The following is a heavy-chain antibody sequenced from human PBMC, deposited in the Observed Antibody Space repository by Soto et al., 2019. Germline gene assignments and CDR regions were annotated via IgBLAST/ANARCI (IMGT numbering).Heavy chain of an antibody. CDR3: ARMAGPWYFDL. J-gene: IGHJ2*01. CDR1: GGSFSGFY. V-gene: IGHV4-34*01. Sequence: SETLSLTCAVHGGSFSGFYWTWIRQPPGKGLEWIGEINHSGSSNYNPPLKSRVTMSLDTSGNQFSLSLNSVTAADTAVYYCARMAGPWYFDLWGRGTLVTVSS. CDR2: INHSGSS.